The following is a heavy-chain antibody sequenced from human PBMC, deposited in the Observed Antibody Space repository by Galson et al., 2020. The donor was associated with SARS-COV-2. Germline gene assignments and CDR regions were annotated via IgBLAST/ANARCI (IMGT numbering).Heavy chain of an antibody. CDR2: IKSKTDGGTT. D-gene: IGHD3-22*01. Sequence: TGGSLRLSCAASGFTFSNAWMSWVRQAPGKGLEWVGRIKSKTDGGTTDYAAPVKGRFTISRDDSKNTLYLQMNSLKTEDTAVYYCTTDIFYDSSGYYYYFDYWGQGTLVTVSS. CDR1: GFTFSNAW. CDR3: TTDIFYDSSGYYYYFDY. J-gene: IGHJ4*02. V-gene: IGHV3-15*01.